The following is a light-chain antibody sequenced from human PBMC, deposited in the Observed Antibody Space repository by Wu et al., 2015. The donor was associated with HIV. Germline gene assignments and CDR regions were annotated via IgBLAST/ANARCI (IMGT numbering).Light chain of an antibody. CDR3: QQLNSFPLT. V-gene: IGKV1-9*01. J-gene: IGKJ4*02. Sequence: SASIGDRVNITCRASQDIFTYLAWYQQTPGKAPRVLIYDASTLQRGVSSRFSGSGSGTDFTLTISGLQREDFAIYFCQQLNSFPLTFGQGTKVEI. CDR2: DAS. CDR1: QDIFTY.